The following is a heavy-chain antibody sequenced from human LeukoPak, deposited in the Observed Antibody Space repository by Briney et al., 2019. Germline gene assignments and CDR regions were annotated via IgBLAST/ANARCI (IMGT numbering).Heavy chain of an antibody. CDR3: ARSGGATIPNWFDP. CDR1: GGSISSYY. D-gene: IGHD1-26*01. J-gene: IGHJ5*02. Sequence: SETLSLTCTVSGGSISSYYWSWIRQPPGKGLEWIGYIYYSGSTYHNPSLKSRVTISVDTSKNQFSLKLSSVTAADTAVYYCARSGGATIPNWFDPWGQGTLVTVSS. V-gene: IGHV4-30-4*01. CDR2: IYYSGST.